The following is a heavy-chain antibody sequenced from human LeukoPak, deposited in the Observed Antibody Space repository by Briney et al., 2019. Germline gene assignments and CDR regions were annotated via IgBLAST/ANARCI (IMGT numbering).Heavy chain of an antibody. CDR3: AKDREVRGYYGLDV. Sequence: GGSLRLSCAASGFTFTSYSMTWVRQAPGKGLKWVSAISASGGNTYSADSVEGRFTISRDNSKNTVYLQMNSLTAEDTAVYYCAKDREVRGYYGLDVWGQGTTVTVSS. D-gene: IGHD3-10*01. J-gene: IGHJ6*02. CDR1: GFTFTSYS. CDR2: ISASGGNT. V-gene: IGHV3-23*01.